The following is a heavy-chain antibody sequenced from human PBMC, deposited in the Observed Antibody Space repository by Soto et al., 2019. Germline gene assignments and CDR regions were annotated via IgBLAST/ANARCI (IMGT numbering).Heavy chain of an antibody. V-gene: IGHV3-73*02. CDR2: IRSKGNNYAT. D-gene: IGHD3-16*02. J-gene: IGHJ2*01. CDR1: GFTFSDSA. Sequence: EVQLVESGGGLVQPGGSLKLSCAASGFTFSDSAMHWVRHASGKGLEWVGRIRSKGNNYATTYAASVKGRFTISRDDSKKTAYLQINSLKTEDTAVYYCIRFSRSLSWYFDLWGRGTLVTVSS. CDR3: IRFSRSLSWYFDL.